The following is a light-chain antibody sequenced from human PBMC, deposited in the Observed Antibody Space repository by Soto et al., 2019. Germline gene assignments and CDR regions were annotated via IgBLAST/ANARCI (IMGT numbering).Light chain of an antibody. CDR1: SSNIGRNT. CDR2: SNN. CDR3: AAWDDSLNAVV. Sequence: QSVLTRPPSASGTPGQRVTISCSGSSSNIGRNTVNWYQQLPGTAPKVLIYSNNQRPSGVPDRLSGSKSGTSASLAISGLQSEDEADYYCAAWDDSLNAVVFGGGTKVTVL. V-gene: IGLV1-44*01. J-gene: IGLJ2*01.